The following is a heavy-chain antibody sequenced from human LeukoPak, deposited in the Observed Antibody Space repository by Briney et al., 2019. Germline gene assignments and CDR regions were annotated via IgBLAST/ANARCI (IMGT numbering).Heavy chain of an antibody. CDR3: ARQSKQQLEDWFDP. Sequence: GESLNISCKASGYSFTSYWIAWVRQMPGKGLEWMGIIYPGDSDTRYSPSFQGQVTISVDKSISTAFLRWSSLKASDTAIYFCARQSKQQLEDWFDPWGQGTLVTVSS. CDR2: IYPGDSDT. J-gene: IGHJ5*02. D-gene: IGHD6-13*01. CDR1: GYSFTSYW. V-gene: IGHV5-51*01.